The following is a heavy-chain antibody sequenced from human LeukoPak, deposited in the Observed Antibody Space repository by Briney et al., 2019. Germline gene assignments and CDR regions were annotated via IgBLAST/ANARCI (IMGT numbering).Heavy chain of an antibody. J-gene: IGHJ5*01. Sequence: ASVKVSCKASGYTVTNHAMHWVRQAPGQGREWMGWIDTANGNTKYLQKFQGRVTITRNTSARIVYMELSSLRFEDTALYYCARPGASSPGNWFACWGQGSLVTVSS. CDR2: IDTANGNT. CDR3: ARPGASSPGNWFAC. D-gene: IGHD6-13*01. CDR1: GYTVTNHA. V-gene: IGHV1-3*04.